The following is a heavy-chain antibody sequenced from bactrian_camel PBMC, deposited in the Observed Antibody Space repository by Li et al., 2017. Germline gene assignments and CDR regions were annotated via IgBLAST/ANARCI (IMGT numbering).Heavy chain of an antibody. D-gene: IGHD6*01. V-gene: IGHV3S26*01. CDR1: GVTWSSYC. J-gene: IGHJ4*01. CDR2: IDGDDKM. CDR3: AAKTDGLYDGGWYGSPVLDADEYNY. Sequence: QVQLVESGGGSVQTGGSLRLSCAASGVTWSSYCMAWFRQFPGKEREEVAAIDGDDKMTYVDSVKGRFTISKDSAKNTLYLQMNSLKPEDTAMYYCAAKTDGLYDGGWYGSPVLDADEYNYWGRGPRSPSP.